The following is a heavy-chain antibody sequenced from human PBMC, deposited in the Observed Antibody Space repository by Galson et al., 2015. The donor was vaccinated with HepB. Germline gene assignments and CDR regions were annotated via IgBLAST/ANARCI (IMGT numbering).Heavy chain of an antibody. V-gene: IGHV4-59*08. J-gene: IGHJ4*02. Sequence: SETLSLTCTVSGGSISSYYWSWIRQPPGKGLEWIGYIYYSGSTNYNPSLKSRVTISVDTSKNQFSLKLSSVTAADTAVYYCARQDYYGSGSYCPYFDYWGQGTLVTVSS. CDR2: IYYSGST. CDR3: ARQDYYGSGSYCPYFDY. CDR1: GGSISSYY. D-gene: IGHD3-10*01.